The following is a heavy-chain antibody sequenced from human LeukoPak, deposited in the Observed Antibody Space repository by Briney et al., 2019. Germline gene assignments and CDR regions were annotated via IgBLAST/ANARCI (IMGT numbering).Heavy chain of an antibody. Sequence: ASAKVSCKASGYTFTGYYMHWVRQAPGQGLEWMGWINPNSGGTNYAQKFQGRVTMTRDTSISTAYMELSRLRSDDTAVYYCARDVILYYYDSSGTNYYYYMDVWGKGTTVTVSS. CDR3: ARDVILYYYDSSGTNYYYYMDV. V-gene: IGHV1-2*02. CDR2: INPNSGGT. D-gene: IGHD3-22*01. J-gene: IGHJ6*03. CDR1: GYTFTGYY.